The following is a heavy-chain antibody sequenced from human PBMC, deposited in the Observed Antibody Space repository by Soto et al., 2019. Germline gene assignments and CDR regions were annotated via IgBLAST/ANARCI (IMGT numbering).Heavy chain of an antibody. J-gene: IGHJ4*02. Sequence: QITLKESSPTLVKPTQTLTLTCTFSGFSLSTSGVGVGWIRQPPGKALEWLALIYWNDDKRYSPSLKSRLTITKDTSKNQVVLTMTNMDPVDTATYYCAHVLRGVPADYWGQGTLVTVSS. CDR2: IYWNDDK. CDR1: GFSLSTSGVG. V-gene: IGHV2-5*01. CDR3: AHVLRGVPADY. D-gene: IGHD3-10*01.